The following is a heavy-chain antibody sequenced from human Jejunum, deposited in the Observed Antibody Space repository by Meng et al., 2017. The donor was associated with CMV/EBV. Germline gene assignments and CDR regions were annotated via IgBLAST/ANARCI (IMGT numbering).Heavy chain of an antibody. J-gene: IGHJ4*02. CDR1: TFNNYA. Sequence: TFNNYAMSWVRQAPGQVLEWMGGIISVDGTTKYAEKFRDRVTITADKSTTTAYLEMSSLRSDDTALYYCATPVKHYAAWGGYPPFDFWGQGTLVTVSS. V-gene: IGHV1-69*06. CDR2: IISVDGTT. D-gene: IGHD5-12*01. CDR3: ATPVKHYAAWGGYPPFDF.